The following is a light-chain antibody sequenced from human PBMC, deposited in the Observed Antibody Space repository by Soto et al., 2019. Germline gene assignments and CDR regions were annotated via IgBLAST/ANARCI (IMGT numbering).Light chain of an antibody. CDR2: STN. J-gene: IGLJ3*02. CDR3: VLYMGSGIWV. CDR1: SGSVSTSYY. Sequence: QTVVTQEPSFSVSPGGTVTLTCGLSSGSVSTSYYHSWYQQTPGQAPRTLIYSTNTRSSGVPDRFSGYILGNKAALTITGAQADDESDYYCVLYMGSGIWVFGGGTKLTVL. V-gene: IGLV8-61*01.